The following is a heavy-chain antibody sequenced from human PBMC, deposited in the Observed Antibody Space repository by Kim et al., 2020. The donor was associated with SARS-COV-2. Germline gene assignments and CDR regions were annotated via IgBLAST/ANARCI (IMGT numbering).Heavy chain of an antibody. J-gene: IGHJ5*02. CDR3: ARLFPSRYPWFDP. Sequence: NPSLTSRVTISVDTSKNQLSLKLSSVTAADTAVYYCARLFPSRYPWFDPWGQGTLVTVSS. D-gene: IGHD1-20*01. V-gene: IGHV4-39*01.